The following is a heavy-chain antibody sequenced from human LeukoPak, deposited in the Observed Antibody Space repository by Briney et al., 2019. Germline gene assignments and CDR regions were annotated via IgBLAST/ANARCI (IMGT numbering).Heavy chain of an antibody. J-gene: IGHJ4*02. Sequence: ASVKVSCKASGGTFTSYGISWVRQAPGQRLEWMGWISPYNGNTNYAQKLQGRITMTTDTSTSTAYMELSRLRSDDTAVYYCARDNYYGSGSYYKIWGQGTLVTVSS. CDR3: ARDNYYGSGSYYKI. D-gene: IGHD3-10*01. CDR2: ISPYNGNT. V-gene: IGHV1-18*01. CDR1: GGTFTSYG.